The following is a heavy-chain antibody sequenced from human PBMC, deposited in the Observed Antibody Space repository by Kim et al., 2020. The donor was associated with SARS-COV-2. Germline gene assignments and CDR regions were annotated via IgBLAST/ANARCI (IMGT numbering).Heavy chain of an antibody. CDR3: AGLADYDLEGF. D-gene: IGHD4-17*01. CDR1: GGSINFGDYY. J-gene: IGHJ4*02. CDR2: IYHNGIT. Sequence: SETLSLTCTVSGGSINFGDYYWTWIRQPPRKGLEYIGYIYHNGITYYNSSLERRLTISIDTSKNQFSLRLSPVTAADTAVYYCAGLADYDLEGFWGQGTLVTVSS. V-gene: IGHV4-30-4*01.